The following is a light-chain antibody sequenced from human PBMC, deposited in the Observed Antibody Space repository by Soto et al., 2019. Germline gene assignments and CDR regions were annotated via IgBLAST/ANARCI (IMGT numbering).Light chain of an antibody. CDR1: QSIGSN. V-gene: IGKV3-15*01. CDR3: QQYNNWPRT. CDR2: GAS. J-gene: IGKJ2*01. Sequence: EIVMTQSPATLSVSPGERATLSCRASQSIGSNLAWYQQKPGQGPRLLIYGASTRATGIPAWFSGSGSGTEFTLTISSLQSEDFPVYYCQQYNNWPRTFGQGTKLDIK.